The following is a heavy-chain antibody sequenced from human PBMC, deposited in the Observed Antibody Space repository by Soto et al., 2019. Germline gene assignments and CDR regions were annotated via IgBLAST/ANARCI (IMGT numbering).Heavy chain of an antibody. D-gene: IGHD6-19*01. J-gene: IGHJ4*02. CDR3: ARVPPNIAVAEGY. CDR2: ISADNGNT. Sequence: GASVKVSCKASGFTFTNSAVQWVRQARGQRLEWMGWISADNGNTNYAQKLQGRVTMTTDTSTSTAYMELRSLRSDDTAVYYCARVPPNIAVAEGYWGQGTLVTVSS. V-gene: IGHV1-18*01. CDR1: GFTFTNSA.